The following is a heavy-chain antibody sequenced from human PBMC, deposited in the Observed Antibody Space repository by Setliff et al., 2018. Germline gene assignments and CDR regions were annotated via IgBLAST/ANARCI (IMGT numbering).Heavy chain of an antibody. V-gene: IGHV4-34*01. Sequence: SETLSLTCAVYGGSFSGYYWSWIRQPPGKGLEWIGSIYHSGSTYYNPSLKSRVTISVDTSKNQFSLKLSSVTAADTAVYYCARHRAEDYYGSGTIIWGWFDPWGQGTLVTVSS. D-gene: IGHD3-10*01. CDR3: ARHRAEDYYGSGTIIWGWFDP. CDR2: IYHSGST. CDR1: GGSFSGYY. J-gene: IGHJ5*02.